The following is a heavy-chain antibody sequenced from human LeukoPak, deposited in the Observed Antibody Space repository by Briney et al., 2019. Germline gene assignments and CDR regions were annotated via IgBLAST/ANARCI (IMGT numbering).Heavy chain of an antibody. Sequence: ASVKVSCKASGYTFTGYYMHWVRQAPGQGLEWMGRINPNSGGTNYAQKFQGRVTMTRDTSISTAYMELSRLRSDDTAVYYCAIEMAPKYYYYYYYMDVWGKGTTVTVSS. CDR3: AIEMAPKYYYYYYYMDV. V-gene: IGHV1-2*06. CDR2: INPNSGGT. J-gene: IGHJ6*03. D-gene: IGHD5-24*01. CDR1: GYTFTGYY.